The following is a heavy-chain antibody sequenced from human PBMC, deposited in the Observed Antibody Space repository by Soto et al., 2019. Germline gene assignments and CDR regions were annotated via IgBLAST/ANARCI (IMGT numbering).Heavy chain of an antibody. Sequence: SETLSLTCTVSGGSISSYYWSWIRQPPGKGLEWIGYIYYSGSTNYNPSLKSRVTISVDTSKNQFSLKLSSVTAADTAVYYCARRVGAAGTIFDYWGQGTLVTVSS. CDR2: IYYSGST. D-gene: IGHD6-13*01. J-gene: IGHJ4*02. V-gene: IGHV4-59*01. CDR3: ARRVGAAGTIFDY. CDR1: GGSISSYY.